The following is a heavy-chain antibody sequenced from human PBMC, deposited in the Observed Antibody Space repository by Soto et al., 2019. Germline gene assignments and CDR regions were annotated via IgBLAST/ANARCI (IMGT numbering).Heavy chain of an antibody. Sequence: SETLSLTCTVSGGSISSGDYYWSWIRQPPGKGLEWIGYIYYSGSTYYNPSLKSRVTISVDTSKNQFSLKLSSVTAADTAVYYCARDRRYDYYFDYWGQGTLVTVSS. V-gene: IGHV4-30-4*01. CDR3: ARDRRYDYYFDY. CDR1: GGSISSGDYY. D-gene: IGHD5-12*01. CDR2: IYYSGST. J-gene: IGHJ4*02.